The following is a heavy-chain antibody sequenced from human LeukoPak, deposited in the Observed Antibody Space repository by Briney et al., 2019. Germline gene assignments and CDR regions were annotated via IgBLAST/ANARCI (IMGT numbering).Heavy chain of an antibody. CDR1: GGSISSGDYY. J-gene: IGHJ4*02. CDR3: ASATSYGDRDY. Sequence: SETLSLTCTVSGGSISSGDYYWSWIRQPPGKGLEWIGYIYYSGSTYYNPSLKSRVTISVDTSKNQFSLKLSSVTAADTAVYYCASATSYGDRDYWGQGTLVTVSS. D-gene: IGHD4-17*01. V-gene: IGHV4-30-4*01. CDR2: IYYSGST.